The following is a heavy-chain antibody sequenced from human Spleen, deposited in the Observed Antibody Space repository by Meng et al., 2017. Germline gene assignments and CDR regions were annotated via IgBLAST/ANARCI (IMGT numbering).Heavy chain of an antibody. J-gene: IGHJ4*01. D-gene: IGHD1-26*01. CDR3: ASGYNSGNYIYFFDY. Sequence: YRSELKKPGASVKVSCKASGYTFNNYAMSWVRQAPGHGLEWMGWINTDTGNPTYAQAFTGRFVFSLDTSVSTTYLQISSLTAEDTAVYYCASGYNSGNYIYFFDYWGQGTLVTVSS. V-gene: IGHV7-4-1*02. CDR1: GYTFNNYA. CDR2: INTDTGNP.